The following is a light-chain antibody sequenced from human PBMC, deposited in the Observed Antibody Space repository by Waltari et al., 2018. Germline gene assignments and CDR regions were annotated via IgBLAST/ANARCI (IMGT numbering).Light chain of an antibody. CDR1: QSVSSNY. Sequence: EIVLTQSPGTLSLSPGERATLSCRATQSVSSNYLAWYQQKPGQAPRLLIYAASNRATGIPDRFSGSGSGTDFTLTISRLEPEDFAVYYCQQYGSSPLTFGGGTKVEIK. V-gene: IGKV3-20*01. CDR3: QQYGSSPLT. J-gene: IGKJ4*01. CDR2: AAS.